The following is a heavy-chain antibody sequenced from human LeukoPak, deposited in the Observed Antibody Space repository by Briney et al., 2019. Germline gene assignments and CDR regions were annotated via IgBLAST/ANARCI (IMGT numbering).Heavy chain of an antibody. V-gene: IGHV3-21*01. Sequence: GGSLRLSCAASGFTFSSYSMNWVRQAPGKGLEWVSSISSSSSYIYYADSVKGRFTISRDNAKNSLYLQMNSVRAEDTAVYYCARVLSAGDAFDIWGQGTMVTVSS. CDR2: ISSSSSYI. CDR3: ARVLSAGDAFDI. CDR1: GFTFSSYS. D-gene: IGHD6-13*01. J-gene: IGHJ3*02.